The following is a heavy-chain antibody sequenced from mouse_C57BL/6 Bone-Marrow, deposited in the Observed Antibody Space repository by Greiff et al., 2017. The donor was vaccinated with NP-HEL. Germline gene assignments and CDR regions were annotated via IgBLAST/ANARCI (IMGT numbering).Heavy chain of an antibody. V-gene: IGHV1-66*01. J-gene: IGHJ3*01. CDR1: GYSFTSYY. D-gene: IGHD2-5*01. CDR2: IYPGSGNT. CDR3: ARPYYSNSFAY. Sequence: VKLQESGPELVKPGASVKISCKASGYSFTSYYIHWVKQRPGQGLEWIGWIYPGSGNTKYNEKFKGKATLTADTSSSTAYMQLRSLTSEDSAVYYCARPYYSNSFAYWGQGTLVTVSA.